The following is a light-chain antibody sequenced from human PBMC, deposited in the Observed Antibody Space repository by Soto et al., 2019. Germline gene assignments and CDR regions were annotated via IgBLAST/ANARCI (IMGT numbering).Light chain of an antibody. V-gene: IGKV1-5*01. Sequence: DIQMTQSPSTLSASVGGRVTITCRASQTVSTWLAWYQQKPGTAPRLLIYGASSLNSGVPSRFSGSGSGTEFTLSISSLQPDDFATYYCQQFFNYPWTFGQGTKVDIK. CDR3: QQFFNYPWT. J-gene: IGKJ1*01. CDR1: QTVSTW. CDR2: GAS.